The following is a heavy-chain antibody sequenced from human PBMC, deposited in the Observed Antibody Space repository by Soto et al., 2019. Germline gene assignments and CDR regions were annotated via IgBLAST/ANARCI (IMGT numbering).Heavy chain of an antibody. CDR1: GGSISNYF. D-gene: IGHD3-3*01. CDR2: IDNSGST. CDR3: ARGGQDFWSGPFDY. V-gene: IGHV4-4*07. J-gene: IGHJ4*02. Sequence: ETLSRSCPVSGGSISNYFCNWIRQPAGKGLEWIGRIDNSGSTNYNPSLKSRITMSADTSRNQFSLKLNSVTAADTAVYYCARGGQDFWSGPFDYWGQGALVTVYS.